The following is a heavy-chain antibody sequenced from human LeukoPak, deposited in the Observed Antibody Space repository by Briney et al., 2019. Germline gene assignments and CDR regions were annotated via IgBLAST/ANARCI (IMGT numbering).Heavy chain of an antibody. Sequence: SETLSLTCAVSGDSISTNYWWTWVRQPPGKGLEWIGEIYHSGSINYNPSLKNRVTLSIDKSNNHFSLRLSSLSAADTAVYYCARGISGYFGTSGYYYDYWGQGTLVTVSS. CDR2: IYHSGSI. D-gene: IGHD3-22*01. CDR1: GDSISTNYW. J-gene: IGHJ4*02. CDR3: ARGISGYFGTSGYYYDY. V-gene: IGHV4-4*02.